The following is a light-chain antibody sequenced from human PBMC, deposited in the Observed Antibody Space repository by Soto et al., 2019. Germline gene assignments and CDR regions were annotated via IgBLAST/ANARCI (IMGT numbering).Light chain of an antibody. CDR3: QSYDSSLGGWV. V-gene: IGLV1-40*01. J-gene: IGLJ3*02. CDR1: GSNIGASFD. CDR2: GNS. Sequence: QSVLTQPPSVSGAPGQSVTISCSESGSNIGASFDVHWYQQRPGTAPKLLMYGNSSRPSGVPDRFSGSKSGTSASLAISGLQAEDEADYYCQSYDSSLGGWVFGAGTKVTVL.